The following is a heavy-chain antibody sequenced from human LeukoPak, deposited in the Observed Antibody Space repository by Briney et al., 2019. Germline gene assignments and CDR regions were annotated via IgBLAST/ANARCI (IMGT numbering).Heavy chain of an antibody. D-gene: IGHD4-11*01. CDR2: ISGSGGST. J-gene: IGHJ4*02. V-gene: IGHV3-23*01. CDR1: GFTFSSYA. CDR3: ARLSTYSNYVSY. Sequence: GGSLRLSCAASGFTFSSYAMSWVRQAPGKGLEWVSAISGSGGSTYYADSVKGRFTISRDNSKNALYLQMNSLRAEDTAVYYCARLSTYSNYVSYWGQGTLVTVSS.